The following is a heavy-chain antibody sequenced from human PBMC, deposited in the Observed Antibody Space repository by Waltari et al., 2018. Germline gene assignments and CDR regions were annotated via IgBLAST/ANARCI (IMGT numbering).Heavy chain of an antibody. D-gene: IGHD2-15*01. CDR2: VLSTGKT. Sequence: QLQESGPGLVKPSGTLSLSCAVPGDSVTSANWWSWVRHSPQRGLEWIGQVLSTGKTNYSQSFASRVTMSLDASNNQFSLKVTSATAADTAVYYCARDRGRGLYLDVWGPGTLVTVSP. V-gene: IGHV4-4*02. J-gene: IGHJ4*02. CDR3: ARDRGRGLYLDV. CDR1: GDSVTSANW.